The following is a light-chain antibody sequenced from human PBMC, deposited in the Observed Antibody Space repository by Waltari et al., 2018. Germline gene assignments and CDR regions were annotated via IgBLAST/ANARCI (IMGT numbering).Light chain of an antibody. CDR1: KIQVK. J-gene: IGLJ2*01. Sequence: SYILTQPPSVSVAPGKTAGIPWGENKIQVKRWNGNGQRPARPPALVIYHDFDRPAGIPERFSGSSSGNTATLTISRVEVGDEADYFCQVWDTSGNPSVAFGGGTKLTVL. V-gene: IGLV3-21*03. CDR3: QVWDTSGNPSVA. CDR2: HDF.